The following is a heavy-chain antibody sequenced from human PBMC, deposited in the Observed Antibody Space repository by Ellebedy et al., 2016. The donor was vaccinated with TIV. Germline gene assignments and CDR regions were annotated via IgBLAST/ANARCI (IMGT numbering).Heavy chain of an antibody. D-gene: IGHD2-15*01. J-gene: IGHJ4*02. CDR2: LKQDGSEI. CDR3: ARAIGAGDGK. V-gene: IGHV3-7*01. Sequence: GESLKISCVVSGFTFSSYWMSWVRQAPGKGLEWVANLKQDGSEIYYVDSVKGRFTISRDNAKNSLYLQMNSLRTEDTAVYYCARAIGAGDGKWGQGALVTVSS. CDR1: GFTFSSYW.